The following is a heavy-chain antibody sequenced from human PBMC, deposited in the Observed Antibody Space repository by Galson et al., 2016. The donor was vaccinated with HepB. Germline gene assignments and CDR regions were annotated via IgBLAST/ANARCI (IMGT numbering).Heavy chain of an antibody. D-gene: IGHD3-22*01. V-gene: IGHV3-23*01. J-gene: IGHJ4*02. CDR3: ARDINLYDSSGYYYDPSRNADY. CDR2: ITGNAQQT. CDR1: GFVFSTYT. Sequence: SLRLSCAASGFVFSTYTMNWVRQAPGKGLEWVSTITGNAQQTSFADSVKGRFTISRDNSKSTLYLQMNSLRAEDTAVYYCARDINLYDSSGYYYDPSRNADYWGQGTLVTVSS.